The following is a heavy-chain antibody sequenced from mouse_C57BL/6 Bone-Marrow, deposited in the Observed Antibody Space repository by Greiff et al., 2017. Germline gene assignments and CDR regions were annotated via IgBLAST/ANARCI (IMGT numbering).Heavy chain of an antibody. V-gene: IGHV3-6*01. J-gene: IGHJ4*01. Sequence: DVQLQESGPGLVKPSQSLSLTCSVTGYSITSGYYWYWIRQLPGNQLEWMGYISYDGSNNYNPSLKNRISITRNTSKNQFFLKLNSVTTEDTATYYCGRAAVVDYAMDYWGQGTSVTVSS. CDR2: ISYDGSN. CDR3: GRAAVVDYAMDY. D-gene: IGHD1-1*01. CDR1: GYSITSGYY.